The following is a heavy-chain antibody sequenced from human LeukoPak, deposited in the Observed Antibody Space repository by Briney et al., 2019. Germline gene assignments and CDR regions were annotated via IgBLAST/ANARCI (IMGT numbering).Heavy chain of an antibody. CDR3: ARGLQYQLLKALGHYYMDV. CDR1: GGTFSSHA. Sequence: GSSVKVSCKASGGTFSSHAIAWVRQAPGQGPEWMGGIIPISGTANYAQKFQGRVTITTDESTSTAYLELGSLASDDTAVYYCARGLQYQLLKALGHYYMDVWGEGTTVTVSS. V-gene: IGHV1-69*05. D-gene: IGHD2-2*01. CDR2: IIPISGTA. J-gene: IGHJ6*03.